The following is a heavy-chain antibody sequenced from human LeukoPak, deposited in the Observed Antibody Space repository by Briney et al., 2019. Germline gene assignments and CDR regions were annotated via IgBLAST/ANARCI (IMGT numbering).Heavy chain of an antibody. V-gene: IGHV3-74*01. J-gene: IGHJ3*02. D-gene: IGHD6-13*01. CDR1: GFTFSSYW. Sequence: GGSLRLSCAASGFTFSSYWMHWVRQAPGKGLVWVSRINSDGSSTSYADSVKGRFTISRDNAKNTLYLQMNSLRAEDTAVYYCARDQMAAAGNGRDDAFDIWGQGTMVTVSS. CDR3: ARDQMAAAGNGRDDAFDI. CDR2: INSDGSST.